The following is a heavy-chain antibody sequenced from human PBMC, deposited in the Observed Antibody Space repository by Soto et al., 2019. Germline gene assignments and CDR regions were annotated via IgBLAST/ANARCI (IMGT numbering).Heavy chain of an antibody. CDR3: ARAPISLATTRYYYYGMDV. Sequence: QVQLVQSGAEVKKPGSSVKVSCKASGGTFSSYAISWVRQAPGQGLEWMGGIIPIFGTANYAQKFQGRVTIIADESTSTAYMELSSLRSEDTAVYYCARAPISLATTRYYYYGMDVWGQGTTVTVSS. D-gene: IGHD5-12*01. CDR1: GGTFSSYA. J-gene: IGHJ6*02. V-gene: IGHV1-69*01. CDR2: IIPIFGTA.